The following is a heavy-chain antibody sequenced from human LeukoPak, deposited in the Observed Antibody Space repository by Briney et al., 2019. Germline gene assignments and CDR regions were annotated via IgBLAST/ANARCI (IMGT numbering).Heavy chain of an antibody. V-gene: IGHV4-59*11. Sequence: PSETLSLTCTVSGGSISSHYWSWIRQPPGKGLEWIGYIYYSGSTNYNPSLKSRVTISVDTSKNQFSLKLSSVTAADTAVYYCARDKGGSYYWIDAFDIWGQGTMVTVSS. J-gene: IGHJ3*02. D-gene: IGHD1-26*01. CDR1: GGSISSHY. CDR2: IYYSGST. CDR3: ARDKGGSYYWIDAFDI.